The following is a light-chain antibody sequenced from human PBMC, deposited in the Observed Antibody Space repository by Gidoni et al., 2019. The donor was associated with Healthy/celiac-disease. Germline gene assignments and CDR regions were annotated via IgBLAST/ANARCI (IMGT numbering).Light chain of an antibody. V-gene: IGKV3-20*01. CDR3: QQYGSSPLT. CDR1: QTVSSNF. CDR2: AAS. Sequence: DIVLTQSPGPLSLSPGERATPSCRASQTVSSNFLAWYQQKPGQAPRLLIYAASSRATGIPDRFSGSGSGTDFTLTISRLEPDDFSVFYCQQYGSSPLTFGGGTKVEIK. J-gene: IGKJ4*01.